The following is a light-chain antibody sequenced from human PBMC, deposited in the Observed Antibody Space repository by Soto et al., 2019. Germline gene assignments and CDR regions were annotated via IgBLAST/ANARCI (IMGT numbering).Light chain of an antibody. CDR2: GAS. V-gene: IGKV3-15*01. J-gene: IGKJ5*01. CDR3: QQYKSWPPIT. Sequence: EIVMTQSPATLSVSPGERATLSCRASQSVSSNLAWYQQKPGQAPSLLIYGASTRATGVPDRFSGTGSGTEFTLTISSLKSEDYAVYYCQQYKSWPPITFGQGTRLEI. CDR1: QSVSSN.